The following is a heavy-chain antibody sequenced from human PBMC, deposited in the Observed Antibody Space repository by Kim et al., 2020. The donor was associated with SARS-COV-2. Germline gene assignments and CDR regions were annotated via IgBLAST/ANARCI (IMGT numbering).Heavy chain of an antibody. CDR3: ARLGRWQPSTVGEDNW. D-gene: IGHD1-26*01. CDR2: IYYSGIT. Sequence: SETLSLTCTVSGDSISSSNYFWGWIRQPPGKGLEWIGTIYYSGITYYSPSLKSRVTVSVDTSKNQFSLNLNSVTAADTAVYYCARLGRWQPSTVGEDNW. CDR1: GDSISSSNYF. V-gene: IGHV4-39*01. J-gene: IGHJ5*01.